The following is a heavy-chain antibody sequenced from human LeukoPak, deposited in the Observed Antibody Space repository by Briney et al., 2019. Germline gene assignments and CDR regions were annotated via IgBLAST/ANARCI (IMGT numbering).Heavy chain of an antibody. D-gene: IGHD3-9*01. V-gene: IGHV3-7*03. CDR2: IKQDGSEK. Sequence: GGSLRLSCAASGFTVSSNYMSWVRQAPGKGLEWVANIKQDGSEKYYVDSVKGRFTISRDNAKNSLYLQMNSLRAEDTAVYYCAKPGIDYDILTGYYGYYFDYWGQGTLVTVSS. J-gene: IGHJ4*02. CDR3: AKPGIDYDILTGYYGYYFDY. CDR1: GFTVSSNY.